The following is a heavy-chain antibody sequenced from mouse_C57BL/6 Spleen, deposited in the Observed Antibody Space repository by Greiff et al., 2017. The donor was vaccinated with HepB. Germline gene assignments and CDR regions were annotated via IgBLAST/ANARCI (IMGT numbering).Heavy chain of an antibody. CDR1: GYSITSGYD. CDR2: ISYSGST. V-gene: IGHV3-1*01. CDR3: AREWAGTGYFDV. Sequence: EVKLQESGPGMVKPSQSLSLTCTVTGYSITSGYDWHWIRHFPGNKLEWMGYISYSGSTNYNPSLKSRISITHDTSKNHFFLKLNSVTTEDTATYYCAREWAGTGYFDVWGTGTTVTVSS. D-gene: IGHD3-3*01. J-gene: IGHJ1*03.